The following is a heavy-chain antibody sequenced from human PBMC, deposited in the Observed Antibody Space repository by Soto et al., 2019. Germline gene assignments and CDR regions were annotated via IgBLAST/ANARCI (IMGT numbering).Heavy chain of an antibody. J-gene: IGHJ3*01. CDR1: GGFISSAGYY. CDR2: IYFSGVT. Sequence: QVQLQESGPGLVEPSQTLSLTCTVSGGFISSAGYYLSWIRQRPGKGLEWIGYIYFSGVTYYNPSLQSRVTISVNTSKNQFSLRLSSVTAADTAVYYCARDPWRTPPEAAFYVCGQGTKVTVSS. CDR3: ARDPWRTPPEAAFYV. D-gene: IGHD1-1*01. V-gene: IGHV4-31*03.